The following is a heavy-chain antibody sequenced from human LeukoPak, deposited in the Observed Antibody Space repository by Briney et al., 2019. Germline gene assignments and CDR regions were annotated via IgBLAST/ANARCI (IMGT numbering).Heavy chain of an antibody. CDR3: AKPFELIQLWLLDY. V-gene: IGHV3-23*01. J-gene: IGHJ4*02. CDR1: GFTFSSYG. CDR2: ISGSGGST. D-gene: IGHD5-18*01. Sequence: HPGGSLRLSCAASGFTFSSYGMSWVRQAPGKGLEWVSGISGSGGSTYYADSVKGRFTISRDNSKNTLYLQMNSLRAEDTAVYYCAKPFELIQLWLLDYWGQGTLVTVSS.